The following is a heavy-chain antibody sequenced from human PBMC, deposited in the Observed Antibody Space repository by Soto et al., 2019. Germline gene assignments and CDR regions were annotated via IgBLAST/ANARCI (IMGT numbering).Heavy chain of an antibody. CDR3: ARLDSYGSGSYYTHSDI. J-gene: IGHJ3*02. D-gene: IGHD3-10*01. CDR2: IYPGDSDT. CDR1: GYSFTSYW. V-gene: IGHV5-51*01. Sequence: GESLKISCKGSGYSFTSYWIGWVRQMPGKGLEWMEIIYPGDSDTRYSPSFQGQVTISADKSISTAYLQWSSLKASDTAMYYCARLDSYGSGSYYTHSDIWGQGTMVTVSS.